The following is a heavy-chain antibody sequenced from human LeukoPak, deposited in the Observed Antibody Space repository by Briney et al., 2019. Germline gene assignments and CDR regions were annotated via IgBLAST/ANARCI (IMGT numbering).Heavy chain of an antibody. Sequence: ASVKVSCKASGYTFTGYYMHWVRQAPGQGLEWIGRINPNSGGTNYAQKFQGRVTMTRDTSISTAYMELSRLRSDDTAVYYCARSFTYSSSWYRYDAFDIWGQGTMVTVSS. J-gene: IGHJ3*02. CDR2: INPNSGGT. V-gene: IGHV1-2*06. CDR1: GYTFTGYY. CDR3: ARSFTYSSSWYRYDAFDI. D-gene: IGHD6-13*01.